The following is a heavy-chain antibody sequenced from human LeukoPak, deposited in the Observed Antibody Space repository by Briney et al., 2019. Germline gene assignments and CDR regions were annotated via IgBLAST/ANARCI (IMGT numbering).Heavy chain of an antibody. J-gene: IGHJ4*02. CDR3: ASPDSSGWAKGDY. CDR2: IYYSGST. V-gene: IGHV4-39*01. Sequence: PSETLSLTCTVSGGSTSSSSYNWGWIRQPPGKGLEWIGSIYYSGSTYYNPTLKSRVTISVDTSKNQFSLKLSSVTAADTAVYYCASPDSSGWAKGDYWGQGTLVTVSS. CDR1: GGSTSSSSYN. D-gene: IGHD6-19*01.